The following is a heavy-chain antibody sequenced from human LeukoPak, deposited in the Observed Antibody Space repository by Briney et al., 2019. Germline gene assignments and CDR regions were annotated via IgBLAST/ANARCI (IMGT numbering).Heavy chain of an antibody. J-gene: IGHJ4*02. CDR2: IKEDGSDK. CDR1: GFTFTDYY. Sequence: GGSLRLSCAASGFTFTDYYMSWIRQAPGKGLEWVANIKEDGSDKNYVDSVKGRFTISRDNADNSLYLHMNSLRAEDTAVYYCARDAAYGYDRFDYWGQGTQVTVSS. V-gene: IGHV3-7*01. CDR3: ARDAAYGYDRFDY. D-gene: IGHD5-18*01.